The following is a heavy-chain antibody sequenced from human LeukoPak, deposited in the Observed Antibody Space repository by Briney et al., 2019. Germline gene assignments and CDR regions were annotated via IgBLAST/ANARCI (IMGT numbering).Heavy chain of an antibody. J-gene: IGHJ6*03. V-gene: IGHV4-39*01. Sequence: TLXXTCTVSGGSISSSSYYWGWIRQPPGKGLEWIGSIYYSGSTYYNPSLKSRVTISVDTSKNQSSLKLSSVTAADTAVYYCARLGGPAAIPWDYYYMDVWGKGTTVTVSS. D-gene: IGHD2-2*01. CDR1: GGSISSSSYY. CDR3: ARLGGPAAIPWDYYYMDV. CDR2: IYYSGST.